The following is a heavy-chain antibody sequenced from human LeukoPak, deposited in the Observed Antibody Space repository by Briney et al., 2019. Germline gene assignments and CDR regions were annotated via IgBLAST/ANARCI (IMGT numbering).Heavy chain of an antibody. V-gene: IGHV3-21*01. Sequence: GGSLRLSCAASGFTFSSYSMNWVRQAPGKGLEWVSSISSSSSYIYYADSVKGRFTISRDNAKNSLYLQMHSLRAEDTAVYYCARVGDFWSGYYIAYYYYMDVWGKGTTVTVSS. D-gene: IGHD3-3*01. CDR1: GFTFSSYS. J-gene: IGHJ6*03. CDR2: ISSSSSYI. CDR3: ARVGDFWSGYYIAYYYYMDV.